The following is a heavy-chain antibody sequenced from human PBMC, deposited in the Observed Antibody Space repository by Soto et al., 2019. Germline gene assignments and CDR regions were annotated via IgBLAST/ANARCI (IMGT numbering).Heavy chain of an antibody. Sequence: PGGSLRLSCAASGFPVSSNYMSLVRQSPGKGLEWVSFIYIGGSTYYADSVKGRFTISRDNSKNTLYRQMNSLRAEDTAVYYCAVGPTDIVATINSLDNWGPGTLVTVSS. CDR2: IYIGGST. J-gene: IGHJ4*02. D-gene: IGHD5-12*01. V-gene: IGHV3-53*01. CDR1: GFPVSSNY. CDR3: AVGPTDIVATINSLDN.